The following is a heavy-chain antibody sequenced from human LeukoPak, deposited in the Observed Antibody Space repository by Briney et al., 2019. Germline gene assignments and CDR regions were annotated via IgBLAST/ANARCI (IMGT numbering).Heavy chain of an antibody. J-gene: IGHJ3*02. D-gene: IGHD3-3*01. Sequence: GGSLRLSCAASGFTFSSYGMHWVRQAPGRGLEWVAFIRYDGGNKYYADSVKGRFTISRDNSKNTLYLQMNSLRAEDTAVYYCAKDRITIFGVVIADAFDIWGQGTMVTVSS. CDR3: AKDRITIFGVVIADAFDI. CDR2: IRYDGGNK. V-gene: IGHV3-30*02. CDR1: GFTFSSYG.